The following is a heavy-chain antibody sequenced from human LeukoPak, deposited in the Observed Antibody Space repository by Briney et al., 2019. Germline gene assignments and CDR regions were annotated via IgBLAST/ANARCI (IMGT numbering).Heavy chain of an antibody. Sequence: QPGGSLRLSCAASGFTFNTYSMNWVRQAPGKGLEWVSYITSSSSSIYYADSVKGRFTISRDNAKNSLYLQMNSLRAEDTAVYYCARDNMGFNYWGQGTLVTVYS. J-gene: IGHJ4*02. CDR2: ITSSSSSI. CDR3: ARDNMGFNY. V-gene: IGHV3-48*01. CDR1: GFTFNTYS. D-gene: IGHD2/OR15-2a*01.